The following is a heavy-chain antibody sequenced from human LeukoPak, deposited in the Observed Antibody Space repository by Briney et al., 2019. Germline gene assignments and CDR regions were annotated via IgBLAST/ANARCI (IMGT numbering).Heavy chain of an antibody. V-gene: IGHV1-2*02. J-gene: IGHJ4*02. D-gene: IGHD1-14*01. CDR1: GYTFTGYY. CDR3: ASDLTGSSLG. Sequence: ASVKVSCTASGYTFTGYYMHWVRQAPGQGLEWMGWINPNSGGTNYAQKFQGRVTMTRDTSISSVHMDLTSLRADNTAIYYCASDLTGSSLGWGQGTLVTVSS. CDR2: INPNSGGT.